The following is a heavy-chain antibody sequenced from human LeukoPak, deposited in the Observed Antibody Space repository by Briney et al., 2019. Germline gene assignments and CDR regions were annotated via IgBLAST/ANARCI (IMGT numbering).Heavy chain of an antibody. CDR1: GGSFSHYY. CDR2: INDSGTI. CDR3: ARRWNYGRNYYIDV. V-gene: IGHV4-34*01. D-gene: IGHD1-7*01. J-gene: IGHJ6*03. Sequence: SETLSLTCAVYGGSFSHYYWSWIRQSQGMGLEWIGEINDSGTINYNPSLMGRVTISVDKSKNQFSLKLTSATAADTAVYYCARRWNYGRNYYIDVWGKGATVSVSS.